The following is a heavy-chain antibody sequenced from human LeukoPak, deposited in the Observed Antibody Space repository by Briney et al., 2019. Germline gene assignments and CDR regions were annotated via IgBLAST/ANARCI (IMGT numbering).Heavy chain of an antibody. J-gene: IGHJ6*02. V-gene: IGHV3-9*01. CDR2: ISWNSGSI. CDR3: AKALSIGVIASGYYYGMDV. Sequence: GRSLRLSCAASGFTFDDYAMHWVRQAPGKGLEWVSGISWNSGSIGYADSVKGRFTISRDNAKNSLYLQMNSLRAEDTALYYCAKALSIGVIASGYYYGMDVWGQGTTVTVSS. CDR1: GFTFDDYA. D-gene: IGHD2-21*01.